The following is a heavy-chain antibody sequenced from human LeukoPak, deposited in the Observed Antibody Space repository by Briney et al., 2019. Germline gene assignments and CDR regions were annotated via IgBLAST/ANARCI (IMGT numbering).Heavy chain of an antibody. V-gene: IGHV1-69*05. J-gene: IGHJ4*02. CDR3: ARDLGGGDYAGDY. D-gene: IGHD4-17*01. Sequence: ASVKVSCKASGGTFSSYAISWVRQAPGQGLEWMGGIIPIFGTANYAQKFQGRVTITTDESTSTAYMELSSLRSEDTAVYYCARDLGGGDYAGDYWGQGTLVTVSS. CDR1: GGTFSSYA. CDR2: IIPIFGTA.